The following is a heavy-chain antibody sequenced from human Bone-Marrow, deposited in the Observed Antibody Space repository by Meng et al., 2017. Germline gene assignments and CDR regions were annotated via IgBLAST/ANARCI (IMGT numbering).Heavy chain of an antibody. V-gene: IGHV4-59*01. D-gene: IGHD4-23*01. Sequence: SETLSLTCTVSGGSISSYYWSWIRQSPGKGLEWIGYVYYSGSTNYNPSLKSRVTISVDTSKNQFSLKLSSVTAADTAVYYCARAHDYGGNFDYWGQGTLVTVSS. CDR3: ARAHDYGGNFDY. CDR2: VYYSGST. J-gene: IGHJ4*02. CDR1: GGSISSYY.